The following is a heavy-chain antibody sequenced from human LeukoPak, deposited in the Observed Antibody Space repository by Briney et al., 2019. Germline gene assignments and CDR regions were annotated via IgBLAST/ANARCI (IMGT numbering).Heavy chain of an antibody. J-gene: IGHJ3*02. CDR1: GGSLSSTRYY. Sequence: SETLSLTCTVSGGSLSSTRYYWGWIRQPPGKGLEWIGSIYYSGNTYYNPSLKSRVTMSVDTSKNQYSLNLSSVTAADTAVYYRANYPKFYCSEGWVAFDIWGQGTMV. CDR2: IYYSGNT. D-gene: IGHD3-10*01. V-gene: IGHV4-39*07. CDR3: ANYPKFYCSEGWVAFDI.